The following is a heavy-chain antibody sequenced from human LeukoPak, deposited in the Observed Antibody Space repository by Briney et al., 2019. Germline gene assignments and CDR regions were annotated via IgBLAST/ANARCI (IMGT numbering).Heavy chain of an antibody. J-gene: IGHJ4*02. CDR2: IYPGDSDT. CDR3: ASGRGYCSSTSCYIIDY. Sequence: GKSLKISCKGSGYSFTSYWIGWVRQMPGKGLEWMGIIYPGDSDTRYSPSFQGQVTISADKSISTAYLQWSSLKASDTAMYYCASGRGYCSSTSCYIIDYWGQGTLVTVSS. V-gene: IGHV5-51*01. D-gene: IGHD2-2*02. CDR1: GYSFTSYW.